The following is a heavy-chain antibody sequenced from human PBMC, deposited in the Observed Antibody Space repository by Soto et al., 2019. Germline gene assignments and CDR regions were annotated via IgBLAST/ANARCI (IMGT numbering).Heavy chain of an antibody. V-gene: IGHV3-33*01. J-gene: IGHJ4*02. CDR2: IWYDGSNK. Sequence: QVQLVESVGGVVQPGRSLRLSCAASGFTFSSYGMHWVRQAPGKGLEWVAVIWYDGSNKYYADSVKGRFTISRDNSKNTLYLQMNSLRAEDTAVYYCARDPHIVLMVYVFDYWGQGTLVTVSS. CDR3: ARDPHIVLMVYVFDY. CDR1: GFTFSSYG. D-gene: IGHD2-8*01.